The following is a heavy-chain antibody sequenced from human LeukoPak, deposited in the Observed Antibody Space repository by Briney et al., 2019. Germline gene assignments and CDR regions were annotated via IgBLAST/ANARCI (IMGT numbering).Heavy chain of an antibody. J-gene: IGHJ5*02. CDR2: IHPNSGGT. CDR3: ARDRSRSSSGYHPAVWFDP. D-gene: IGHD6-13*01. V-gene: IGHV1-2*02. CDR1: GYTFTGYY. Sequence: ASVKVSCKASGYTFTGYYMHSVRQAPGQRLEWMGWIHPNSGGTNYAQKFQGRVTMTRDTSISTAYMELSRLRSDDTAVYYCARDRSRSSSGYHPAVWFDPLGQGALVSVCS.